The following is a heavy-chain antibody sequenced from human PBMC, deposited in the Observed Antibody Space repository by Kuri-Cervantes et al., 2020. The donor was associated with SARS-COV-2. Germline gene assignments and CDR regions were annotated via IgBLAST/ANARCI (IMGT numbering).Heavy chain of an antibody. Sequence: SVKVSCKASGGTFSSYAISWVRQAPGQGLEWMGGIIPIFGTANYAQKFQGRVTITADKSTSTAYMELSSLRSEDTAVYYCARDFEAAAGIYYFDYWGQGTLVTVSS. CDR1: GGTFSSYA. D-gene: IGHD6-13*01. J-gene: IGHJ4*02. V-gene: IGHV1-69*06. CDR2: IIPIFGTA. CDR3: ARDFEAAAGIYYFDY.